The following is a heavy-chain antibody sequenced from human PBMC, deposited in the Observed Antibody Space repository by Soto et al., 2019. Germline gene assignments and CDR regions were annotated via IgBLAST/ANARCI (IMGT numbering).Heavy chain of an antibody. Sequence: QVQLQESGPGLVKPSQTLSLTCSVSGESISSGGYYWSWIRHHPGKGLEWIGYIYDSESAYYNPSLKSRVXXXMXXSKTHFAMRLSSVTAADTAVYYCARASSSSSAADYWGQGTLATVSS. CDR1: GESISSGGYY. J-gene: IGHJ4*02. CDR2: IYDSESA. CDR3: ARASSSSSAADY. V-gene: IGHV4-31*03. D-gene: IGHD6-6*01.